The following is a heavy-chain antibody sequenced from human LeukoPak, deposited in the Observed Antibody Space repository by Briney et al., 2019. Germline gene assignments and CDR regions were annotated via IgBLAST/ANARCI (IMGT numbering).Heavy chain of an antibody. J-gene: IGHJ4*02. CDR1: GYTFTSYD. CDR3: ARPSDGSYNWNDGALDY. V-gene: IGHV1-8*01. Sequence: ASVKVSCKASGYTFTSYDINWVRQATGQGLEWMGWMNPNSGNTGYAQKFQGRVTMTRNTSISTAYMELNSLRSEDTAVYYCARPSDGSYNWNDGALDYWGQGTLVTVSS. CDR2: MNPNSGNT. D-gene: IGHD1-20*01.